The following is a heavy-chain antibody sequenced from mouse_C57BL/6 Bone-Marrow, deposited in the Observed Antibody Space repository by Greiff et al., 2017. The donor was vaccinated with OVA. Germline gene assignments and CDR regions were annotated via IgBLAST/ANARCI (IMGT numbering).Heavy chain of an antibody. J-gene: IGHJ2*01. CDR1: GYTFTEYT. D-gene: IGHD1-1*01. CDR2: FYPGSGSI. Sequence: QVHVKQSGAELVKPGASVKLSCKASGYTFTEYTIHWVKQRSGQGLEWIGWFYPGSGSIKYNEKFKDKATLTADKSSSTVYMELSRLTSEDSAVYFCARHEEGGDYYGFFDYWGQGTTLTVSS. V-gene: IGHV1-62-2*01. CDR3: ARHEEGGDYYGFFDY.